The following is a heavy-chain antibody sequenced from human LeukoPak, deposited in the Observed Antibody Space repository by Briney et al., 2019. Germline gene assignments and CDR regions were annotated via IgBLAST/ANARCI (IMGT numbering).Heavy chain of an antibody. J-gene: IGHJ4*02. CDR1: GFTFSDYY. V-gene: IGHV3-11*01. CDR3: ARRTRYFDWLLCY. Sequence: GGSLRLSCAASGFTFSDYYMSWIRQAPGKGLEWVSYISSSGSTIYYADSVKGRFTISRDNAKNSLYLQMNSLRAEDTAVYYCARRTRYFDWLLCYWGQGTLVTLSS. CDR2: ISSSGSTI. D-gene: IGHD3-9*01.